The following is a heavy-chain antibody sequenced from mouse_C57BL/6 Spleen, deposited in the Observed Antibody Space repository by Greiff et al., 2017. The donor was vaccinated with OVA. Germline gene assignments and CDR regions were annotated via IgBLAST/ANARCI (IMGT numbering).Heavy chain of an antibody. CDR3: AKNRDGPWYFDV. Sequence: QVQLQQSGPGLVQPSQSLSITCTVSGFSLTSYGVHWVRQSPGKGLEWLGVIWRGGSTDYNAAFMSRLSTTKDNSKSQVFFKMNSLQADDTAIYYCAKNRDGPWYFDVWGTGTTVTVSS. V-gene: IGHV2-5*01. CDR1: GFSLTSYG. J-gene: IGHJ1*03. CDR2: IWRGGST. D-gene: IGHD2-3*01.